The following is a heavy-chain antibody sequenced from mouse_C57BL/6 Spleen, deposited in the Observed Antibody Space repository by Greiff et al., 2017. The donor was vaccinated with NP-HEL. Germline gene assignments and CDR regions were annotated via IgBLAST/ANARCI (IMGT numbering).Heavy chain of an antibody. V-gene: IGHV1-62-2*01. CDR1: GYTFTEYT. CDR3: ARHEDGYPYAMDY. Sequence: QVQLQQSGAELVKPGASVKLSCKASGYTFTEYTIHWVKQRPGQGLEWIGWFYPGSGSITYNENFKDKATLTADKSSSTAYMELRRMTAEDSADYCCARHEDGYPYAMDYWGQGTSVTVSS. CDR2: FYPGSGSI. D-gene: IGHD2-2*01. J-gene: IGHJ4*01.